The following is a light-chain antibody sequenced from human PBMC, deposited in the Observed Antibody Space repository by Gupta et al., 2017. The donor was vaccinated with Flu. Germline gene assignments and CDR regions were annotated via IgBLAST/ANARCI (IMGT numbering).Light chain of an antibody. CDR3: QVWDSSSDRV. J-gene: IGLJ3*02. CDR1: NIGSKS. CDR2: DDS. V-gene: IGLV3-21*02. Sequence: SSVLTQPPSVSVAPGQTARITCGGNNIGSKSVHWYQKKPGQAPVLVVYDDSDRPSGIPERFSGSNSGNTATLTISRVEAGDEADYYCQVWDSSSDRVFGGGTKLTVL.